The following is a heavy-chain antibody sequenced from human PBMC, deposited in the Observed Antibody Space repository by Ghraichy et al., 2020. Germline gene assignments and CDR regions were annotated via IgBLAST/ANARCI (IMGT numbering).Heavy chain of an antibody. D-gene: IGHD6-25*01. CDR2: IIPIFGTT. CDR1: GGTFSSYA. CDR3: ARDQRGGERNYYYHYPLDV. V-gene: IGHV1-69*06. Sequence: SVKVSCKASGGTFSSYAISWVRQAPGQGLEWIGGIIPIFGTTNHAQKFQGRVTITADKSTSTASMELSSLRSEDTAVYYCARDQRGGERNYYYHYPLDVWGQGTAVTVSS. J-gene: IGHJ6*02.